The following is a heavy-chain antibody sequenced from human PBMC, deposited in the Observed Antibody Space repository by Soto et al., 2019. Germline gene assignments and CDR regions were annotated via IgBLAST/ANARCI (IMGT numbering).Heavy chain of an antibody. Sequence: GGSLRLSCAASGFTFSKAWINWVRQAPGKGLEWVGRIKSRTDGGTSDYGAPAKGRFAISRDDSRNIVYMQMNSLKIEDTGVYYCTTDSYSSAITVRFDYWGHATLVTVSS. J-gene: IGHJ4*01. CDR1: GFTFSKAW. CDR2: IKSRTDGGTS. V-gene: IGHV3-15*07. D-gene: IGHD1-26*01. CDR3: TTDSYSSAITVRFDY.